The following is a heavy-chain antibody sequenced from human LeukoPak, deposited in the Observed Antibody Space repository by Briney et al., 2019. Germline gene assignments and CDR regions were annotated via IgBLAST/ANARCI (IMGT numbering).Heavy chain of an antibody. J-gene: IGHJ4*02. CDR2: MSGSGGNT. CDR3: AKVSLTSSGYYRPYYFDY. D-gene: IGHD3-22*01. CDR1: GFTFSSYA. V-gene: IGHV3-23*01. Sequence: GGSLRLSCAASGFTFSSYAMSWVRQAPGKGLEWVSAMSGSGGNTDYAGSVKGRFTISGDNSKNTLYLQMNSLSAEDTAVYYCAKVSLTSSGYYRPYYFDYWGQGTLVTVSS.